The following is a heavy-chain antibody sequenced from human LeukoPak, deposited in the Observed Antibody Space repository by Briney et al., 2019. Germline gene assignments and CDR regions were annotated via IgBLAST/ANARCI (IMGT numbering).Heavy chain of an antibody. CDR2: ISYAGSNK. V-gene: IGHV3-30*04. J-gene: IGHJ4*02. CDR3: AREPTYYYDTSGSLPDY. Sequence: GRSLRLSCAASGFTFSSYAMHWVRQAPGEGLEWVAVISYAGSNKYYADSVKGRFTISRDNSKNTLYLQMNSLRAEDTAVCYCAREPTYYYDTSGSLPDYWGQGTLVTVSS. CDR1: GFTFSSYA. D-gene: IGHD3-22*01.